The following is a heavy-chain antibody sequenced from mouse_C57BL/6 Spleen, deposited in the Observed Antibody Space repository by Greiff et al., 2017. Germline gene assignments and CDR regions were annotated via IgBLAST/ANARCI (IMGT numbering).Heavy chain of an antibody. CDR1: GYTFTDYN. J-gene: IGHJ3*01. D-gene: IGHD2-5*01. V-gene: IGHV1-18*01. CDR3: ARRDSNFSWFAY. Sequence: EVKLMESGPELVKPGASVKIPCKASGYTFTDYNMDWVKQSHGKSLEWIGDINPNNGGTIYNQKFKGKATLTVDKSSSTAYMELRSLTSEDTAVYYCARRDSNFSWFAYWGQGTLVTVSA. CDR2: INPNNGGT.